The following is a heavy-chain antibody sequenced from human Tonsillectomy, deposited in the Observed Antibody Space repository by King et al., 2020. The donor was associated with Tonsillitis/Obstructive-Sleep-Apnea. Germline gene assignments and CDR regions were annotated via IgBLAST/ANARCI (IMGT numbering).Heavy chain of an antibody. CDR3: ASGSGYYYFEY. J-gene: IGHJ4*02. CDR2: ISYADGTNK. CDR1: GFTFSSYA. V-gene: IGHV3-30*10. Sequence: VQLVESGGDVVQPGRSLRLSCAASGFTFSSYAIHWVRQAQGKGLEWVAGISYADGTNKFYTDSVKGRFTISRDNSKNTMYLQMNSLRAEDSAVYFCASGSGYYYFEYWGQGTLVTVSS. D-gene: IGHD2-15*01.